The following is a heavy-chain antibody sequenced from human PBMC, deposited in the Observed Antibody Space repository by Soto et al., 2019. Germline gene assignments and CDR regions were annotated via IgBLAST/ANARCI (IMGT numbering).Heavy chain of an antibody. CDR1: SFSFSSYG. CDR3: ARQWGEGYKVPYLDQ. D-gene: IGHD1-26*01. CDR2: IWYDGSRT. Sequence: QVQLVESGGGVVQPGRSLRLSCAASSFSFSSYGMHWVRQARGKGLEWVAVIWYDGSRTSYAESVKGRFTVSRDNSRKMLWLQMDSLRAEDTAVYFCARQWGEGYKVPYLDQWGQGTLVTVSS. J-gene: IGHJ4*02. V-gene: IGHV3-33*01.